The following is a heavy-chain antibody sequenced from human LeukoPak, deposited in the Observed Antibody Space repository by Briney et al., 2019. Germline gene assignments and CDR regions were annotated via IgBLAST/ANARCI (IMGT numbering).Heavy chain of an antibody. CDR1: GYTFSSYG. V-gene: IGHV1-2*06. CDR3: ASHPPDYGDY. Sequence: ASVKVSCKASGYTFSSYGISWVRQAPGQGLEWMGRINPNSGGTNYAQKFQGRVTMTRDTSISTAYMELSRLRSDDTAVYYCASHPPDYGDYWGQGTLVTVSS. J-gene: IGHJ4*02. CDR2: INPNSGGT.